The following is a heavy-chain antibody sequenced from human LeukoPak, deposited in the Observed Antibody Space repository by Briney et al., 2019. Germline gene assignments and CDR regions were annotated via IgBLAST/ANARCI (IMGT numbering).Heavy chain of an antibody. CDR3: ARSIFGVVIQSGYYYYYMDV. CDR1: GGSISSYY. Sequence: SETLSLTCTVSGGSISSYYWSWIRQPPGKGLEWIGYIYTSGSTNYNPSLKSRVTISVDTSKNQFSLKLSSVTAADTAVYYCARSIFGVVIQSGYYYYYMDVWGKGTTVTVSS. V-gene: IGHV4-4*09. J-gene: IGHJ6*03. D-gene: IGHD3-3*01. CDR2: IYTSGST.